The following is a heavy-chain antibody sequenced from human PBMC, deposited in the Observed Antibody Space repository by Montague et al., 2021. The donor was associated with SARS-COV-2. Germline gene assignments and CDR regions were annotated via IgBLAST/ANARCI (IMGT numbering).Heavy chain of an antibody. Sequence: WLARSDWDDDKYYSTSLKTRLTISKDTSKSQVVLTMTNMDPVDTATYYCARTYVPGAFDIWGQGTRGTVSP. D-gene: IGHD1-14*01. CDR2: SDWDDDK. V-gene: IGHV2-70*11. CDR3: ARTYVPGAFDI. J-gene: IGHJ3*02.